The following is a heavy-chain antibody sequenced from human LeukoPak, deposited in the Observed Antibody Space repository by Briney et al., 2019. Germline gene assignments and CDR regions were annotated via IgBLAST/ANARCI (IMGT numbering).Heavy chain of an antibody. D-gene: IGHD3/OR15-3a*01. CDR3: ARGDWLWYFDL. V-gene: IGHV1-18*01. J-gene: IGHJ2*01. CDR1: GYTFTSYG. Sequence: ASVKVSCKASGYTFTSYGISWVRQAPGQGLEWMGWISAYNGNTNYAQKLQGRVTMTRDTSISTAYMELSRLRSDDTAVYYCARGDWLWYFDLWGRGTLVTVSS. CDR2: ISAYNGNT.